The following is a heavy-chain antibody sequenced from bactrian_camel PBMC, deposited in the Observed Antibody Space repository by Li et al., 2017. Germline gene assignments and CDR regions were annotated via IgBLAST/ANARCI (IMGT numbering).Heavy chain of an antibody. CDR1: GYSRGSGYARGYDYC. D-gene: IGHD7*01. J-gene: IGHJ4*01. CDR2: IDSDDTT. V-gene: IGHV3S53*01. Sequence: HVQLVESGGSSVQAGGSLKLSCVVSGYSRGSGYARGYDYCMGWFRQAPGKEREGVAAIDSDDTTNYADSVKSRFTLSKDNSKNSFYLQMNNLGPEDTAMYYCALETGCFTDSSWFRVNIWQATTRGRGPRSPSP.